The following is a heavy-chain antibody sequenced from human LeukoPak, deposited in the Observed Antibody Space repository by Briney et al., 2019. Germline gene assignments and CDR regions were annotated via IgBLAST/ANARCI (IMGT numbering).Heavy chain of an antibody. D-gene: IGHD6-19*01. V-gene: IGHV4-39*01. Sequence: PSETLSLTCTVSGGSISPFYWGWIRQPPGKGLEWIGSIYYSGSTYYNPSLKSRVTISVDTSKNQFSLKLSSVTAADTAVYYCARHGSGSGWPEGWFDPWGQGTLVTVSS. CDR1: GGSISPFY. CDR3: ARHGSGSGWPEGWFDP. J-gene: IGHJ5*02. CDR2: IYYSGST.